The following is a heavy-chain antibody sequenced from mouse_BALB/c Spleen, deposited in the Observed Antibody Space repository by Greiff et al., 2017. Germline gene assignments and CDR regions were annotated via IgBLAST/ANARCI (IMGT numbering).Heavy chain of an antibody. CDR3: TRPNDYDEAFAY. D-gene: IGHD2-4*01. CDR1: GFTFSNYW. V-gene: IGHV6-6*02. J-gene: IGHJ3*01. CDR2: IRLKCNNYAT. Sequence: EVQVEESGGGLVQPGGSMKLSCVASGFTFSNYWMNWVRQSPEKGLEWVAEIRLKCNNYATNYAESVKGRFTISRDDSKSSVYLQMNNLRAEDTGIYYCTRPNDYDEAFAYWGQGTLVTVSA.